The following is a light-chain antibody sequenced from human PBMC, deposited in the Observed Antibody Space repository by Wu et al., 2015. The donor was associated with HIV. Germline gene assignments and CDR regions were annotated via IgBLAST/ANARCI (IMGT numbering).Light chain of an antibody. Sequence: EIVLTQSPGTLSLSPGDRATLSCRASQSVSSTYVAWYQQRRDQAPRLLLYGASSRATGIPDRFSGSGSGTDFTLTISRLEPEDCAVYYCQYLEVHVFGG. CDR3: QYLEVHV. J-gene: IGKJ4*01. CDR2: GAS. CDR1: QSVSSTY. V-gene: IGKV3-20*01.